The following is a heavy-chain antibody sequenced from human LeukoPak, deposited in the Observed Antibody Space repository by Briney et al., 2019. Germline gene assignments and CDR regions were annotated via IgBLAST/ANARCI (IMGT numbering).Heavy chain of an antibody. CDR1: GGSFSNSRYY. CDR2: IYNDGNT. Sequence: SETLSLTCTVSGGSFSNSRYYWGWLRQPPGKGLEWIGSIYNDGNTYKNPSLRSRVTISVHTSKNQFSLTLNSVTAADTAVYYCARPDDYGASGYFEYWGQGTLVTVSS. J-gene: IGHJ4*02. D-gene: IGHD4-17*01. CDR3: ARPDDYGASGYFEY. V-gene: IGHV4-39*01.